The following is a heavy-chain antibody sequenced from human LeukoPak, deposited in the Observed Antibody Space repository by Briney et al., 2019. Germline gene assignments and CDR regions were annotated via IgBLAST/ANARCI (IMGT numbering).Heavy chain of an antibody. CDR1: GFSLSTSGVG. CDR2: IYWNDDK. J-gene: IGHJ4*02. Sequence: SGPTLVKPTQTLTLTCTFSGFSLSTSGVGVGWIRQPPGKALEWLALIYWNDDKRYSPSLKSRLTITKDTSKNQVVPTMTNMDPVDTATYYCAHSRGAMVALDYWGQGTLVTVSS. V-gene: IGHV2-5*01. D-gene: IGHD5-18*01. CDR3: AHSRGAMVALDY.